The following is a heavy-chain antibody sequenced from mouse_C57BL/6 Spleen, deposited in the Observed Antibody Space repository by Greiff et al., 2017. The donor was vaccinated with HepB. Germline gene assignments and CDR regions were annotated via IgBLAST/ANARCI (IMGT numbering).Heavy chain of an antibody. Sequence: QVQLQQPGAELVKPGASVKLSCKASGYTFTSYWMHWVKQRPGQGLEWIGMIHPNSGSTNYNEKFKSKATLTVDKSSSTAYMQLSSLTSEDSAVYYCARSLSTTVPDYWGQGTSVTVSS. J-gene: IGHJ4*01. CDR2: IHPNSGST. V-gene: IGHV1-64*01. CDR1: GYTFTSYW. D-gene: IGHD1-1*01. CDR3: ARSLSTTVPDY.